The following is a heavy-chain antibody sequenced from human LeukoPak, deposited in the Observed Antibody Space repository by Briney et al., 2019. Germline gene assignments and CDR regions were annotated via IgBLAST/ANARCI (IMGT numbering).Heavy chain of an antibody. CDR2: INHSGST. D-gene: IGHD2-2*02. CDR1: GGSISSGSYY. CDR3: ARNTPLGYCSSTSCYTWFDP. V-gene: IGHV4-39*07. J-gene: IGHJ5*02. Sequence: PSETLSLTCTVSGGSISSGSYYWSWIRQPPGKGLEWIGEINHSGSTNYNPSLKSRVTISVDTSKNQFSLKLSSVTAADTAVYYCARNTPLGYCSSTSCYTWFDPWGQGTLVTVSS.